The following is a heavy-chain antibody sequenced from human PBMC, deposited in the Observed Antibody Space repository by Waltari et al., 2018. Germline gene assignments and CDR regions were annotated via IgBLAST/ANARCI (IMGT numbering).Heavy chain of an antibody. V-gene: IGHV4-59*01. J-gene: IGHJ5*02. Sequence: QVQLQESGPGLVKPSETLSLTCTVPGGSISSYYWSWIRQPPGKGLEWIGYIYYSGSTNYNPSLKSRVTISVDTSKNQFSLKLSSVTAADTAVYYCARVNCSSTSCYGPTWFDPWGQGTLVTVSS. CDR3: ARVNCSSTSCYGPTWFDP. CDR2: IYYSGST. CDR1: GGSISSYY. D-gene: IGHD2-2*01.